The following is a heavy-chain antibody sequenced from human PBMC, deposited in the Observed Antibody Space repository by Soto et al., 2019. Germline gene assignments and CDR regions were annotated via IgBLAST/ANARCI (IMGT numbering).Heavy chain of an antibody. CDR1: GFTFDDYA. J-gene: IGHJ4*02. V-gene: IGHV3-9*01. CDR3: AKDITSVRGVILDY. Sequence: EVQLVESGGGLVQPGRSLRLSCAASGFTFDDYAMHWVRQAPGKGLEWVSGISWNSGSIDYADSVKGRFTISRDNAKNGLYVQMNSLRAEDTALYYCAKDITSVRGVILDYWGQGTLVTVSS. D-gene: IGHD3-10*01. CDR2: ISWNSGSI.